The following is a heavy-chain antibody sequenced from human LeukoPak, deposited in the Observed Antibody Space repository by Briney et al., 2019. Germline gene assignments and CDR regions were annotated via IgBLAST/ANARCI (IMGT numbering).Heavy chain of an antibody. CDR3: ARETHWGSYRYFDY. Sequence: SVKVSCKASGGTFSSYAISWVRQAPGQGLEWMGRIIPIFGTANYAQKFQGRVTITTDESTSTAYMELSSLRSEDAAVYYCARETHWGSYRYFDYWGQGTLVTVSS. CDR2: IIPIFGTA. J-gene: IGHJ4*02. D-gene: IGHD3-16*02. CDR1: GGTFSSYA. V-gene: IGHV1-69*05.